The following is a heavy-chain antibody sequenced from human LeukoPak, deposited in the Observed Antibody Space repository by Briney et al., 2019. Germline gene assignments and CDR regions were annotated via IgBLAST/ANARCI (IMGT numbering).Heavy chain of an antibody. CDR3: AREGGYGNFRVHYYYYYMDV. CDR2: VNHSGRT. Sequence: SETLSLTCAVYGESFSDYWWTWIRQSPGKGLEWIGEVNHSGRTNYNHSLQSQITMSVDKSKNQFSMKLSSVTAADTAVYYCAREGGYGNFRVHYYYYYMDVWGQGTTVTISS. CDR1: GESFSDYW. V-gene: IGHV4-34*10. J-gene: IGHJ6*03. D-gene: IGHD4-11*01.